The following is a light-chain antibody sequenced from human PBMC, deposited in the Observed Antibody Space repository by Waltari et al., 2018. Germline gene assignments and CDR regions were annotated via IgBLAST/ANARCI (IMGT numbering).Light chain of an antibody. CDR2: HAS. Sequence: ETVVTQSPGTLSVPPGERATLSCRTSPSIGSSLAWYQQKPGQSPRLLIYHASTRATGIPARFSGSGSETEFTLTISSLQSEDSAVYYCQQYNNWPPGTFGQGTRVEV. J-gene: IGKJ1*01. CDR3: QQYNNWPPGT. CDR1: PSIGSS. V-gene: IGKV3D-15*01.